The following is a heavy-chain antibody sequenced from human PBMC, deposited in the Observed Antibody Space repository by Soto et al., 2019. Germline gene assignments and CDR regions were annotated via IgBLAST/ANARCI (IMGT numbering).Heavy chain of an antibody. D-gene: IGHD3-10*01. CDR3: ARELGAITRIRGDGDY. J-gene: IGHJ4*02. Sequence: EVQLVESGGGLVEPGRSLRLSWSASGFTFSDYSMSWFRQAPGKGLEWVSFSRKTLYGATTEYAASAHGRFTMSRDDSRRSRYLHMTSLKTEDTDVYYCARELGAITRIRGDGDYGGRGTMVTV. V-gene: IGHV3-49*03. CDR2: SRKTLYGATT. CDR1: GFTFSDYS.